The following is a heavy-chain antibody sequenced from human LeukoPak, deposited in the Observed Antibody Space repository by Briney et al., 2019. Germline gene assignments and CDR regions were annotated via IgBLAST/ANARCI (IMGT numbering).Heavy chain of an antibody. J-gene: IGHJ4*02. CDR3: ARHAGRAWFGELSY. Sequence: SETRSLTCTVSGGSISTYYWSWIRQPPGKGLEWIGYIYYSGSTNYNPSLKSRVTISVDTSKNQFSLKLSSVTAADTAAYYCARHAGRAWFGELSYWGQGTLVTVSS. D-gene: IGHD3-10*01. CDR1: GGSISTYY. V-gene: IGHV4-59*08. CDR2: IYYSGST.